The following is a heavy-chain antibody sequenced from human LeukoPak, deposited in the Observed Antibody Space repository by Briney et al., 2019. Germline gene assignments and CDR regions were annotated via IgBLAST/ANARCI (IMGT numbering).Heavy chain of an antibody. CDR3: ARLPGGNPWFDP. CDR2: IYSGGST. D-gene: IGHD4-23*01. Sequence: PGGSLRLSCAASGFTVSSNYMSWVPQAPGKGLEWVSVIYSGGSTYYADSVKGRFTISRDNSKNTLYLQMNSLRAEDTAVYYCARLPGGNPWFDPWGQGTLVTVSS. J-gene: IGHJ5*02. V-gene: IGHV3-53*01. CDR1: GFTVSSNY.